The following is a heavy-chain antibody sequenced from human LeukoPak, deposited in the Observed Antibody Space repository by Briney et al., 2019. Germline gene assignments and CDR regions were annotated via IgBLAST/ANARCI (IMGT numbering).Heavy chain of an antibody. CDR2: IYYSGST. Sequence: PSESLSLTCTASGCTISSYYWSWIRQPPGKGLEWIWSIYYSGSTNYNPSLKSRVTISIDTSKNQFYLQLSTLTAADTAVYYCARLMGQCSYGTGGYWGQGTLVTVSS. CDR3: ARLMGQCSYGTGGY. J-gene: IGHJ4*02. V-gene: IGHV4-59*12. CDR1: GCTISSYY. D-gene: IGHD3-10*01.